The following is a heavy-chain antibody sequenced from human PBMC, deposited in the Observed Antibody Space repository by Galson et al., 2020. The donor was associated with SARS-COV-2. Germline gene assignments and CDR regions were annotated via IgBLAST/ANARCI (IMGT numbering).Heavy chain of an antibody. J-gene: IGHJ4*02. Sequence: TGGSLRLSCTASGFSLRDYALSWVRQPPGKGLEWVGFIRSKTSGGTTEYAASVKGRFSIARDDSKNIAYLQMSGLKTGDTAVYYCNGNDYWGQGTLVTVSS. CDR1: GFSLRDYA. V-gene: IGHV3-49*04. CDR2: IRSKTSGGTT. CDR3: NGNDY.